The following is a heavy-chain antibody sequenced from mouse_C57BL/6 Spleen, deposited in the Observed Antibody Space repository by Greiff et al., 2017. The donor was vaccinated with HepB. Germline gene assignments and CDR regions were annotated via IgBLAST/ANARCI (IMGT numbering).Heavy chain of an antibody. V-gene: IGHV5-4*01. CDR1: GFTFSSYA. CDR2: ISDGGSYT. Sequence: DVMLVESGGGLVKPGGSLKLSCAASGFTFSSYAMSWVRQTPEKRLEWVATISDGGSYTYYPDNVKGRFTISRDNAKNNLYLQMSHLKSEDTAMYYCARDAATTVVATSAMDYWGQGTSVTVSS. J-gene: IGHJ4*01. CDR3: ARDAATTVVATSAMDY. D-gene: IGHD1-1*01.